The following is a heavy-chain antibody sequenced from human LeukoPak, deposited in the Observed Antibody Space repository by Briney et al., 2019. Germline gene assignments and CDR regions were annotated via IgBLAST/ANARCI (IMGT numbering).Heavy chain of an antibody. J-gene: IGHJ3*02. Sequence: ASVKVSCKVSGYTLTELSMHWVRQAPGKGLEWMGGFDPEGGETIYAQKFQGRVTMTEDTSTDTAYMELSSLRSEDTAVYYCARDQGFWSDYSDAYHIWGQGTMVTVSS. V-gene: IGHV1-24*01. D-gene: IGHD3-3*01. CDR2: FDPEGGET. CDR3: ARDQGFWSDYSDAYHI. CDR1: GYTLTELS.